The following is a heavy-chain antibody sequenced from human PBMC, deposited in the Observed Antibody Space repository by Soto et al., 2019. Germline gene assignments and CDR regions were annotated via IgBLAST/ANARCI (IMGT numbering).Heavy chain of an antibody. J-gene: IGHJ4*02. CDR3: ARAPVVTKYFEY. CDR1: GGSVSSGNYY. D-gene: IGHD2-15*01. V-gene: IGHV4-61*01. CDR2: IYYSGST. Sequence: SETLSLTCTVSGGSVSSGNYYWSWIRQPPGKGLEWIGYIYYSGSTNYNPSLKSRVTISVDTSKNQFSLRLSSVTAADTAVYYCARAPVVTKYFEYWGQGTLVTVSS.